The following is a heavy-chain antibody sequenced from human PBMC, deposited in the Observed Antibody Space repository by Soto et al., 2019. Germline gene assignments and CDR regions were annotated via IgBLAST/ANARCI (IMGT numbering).Heavy chain of an antibody. CDR2: SIAYHGYT. CDR3: ARDLWGITIFGVVTPFAP. Sequence: ASVKVSGKASGYTITNYGISWSRQAPAQELESLGWSIAYHGYTTIAQCLQSRGTMTTDTSTSAAYMALRSLRSDATAVYYCARDLWGITIFGVVTPFAPWGPGTLVTDSS. V-gene: IGHV1-18*01. J-gene: IGHJ5*02. D-gene: IGHD3-3*01. CDR1: GYTITNYG.